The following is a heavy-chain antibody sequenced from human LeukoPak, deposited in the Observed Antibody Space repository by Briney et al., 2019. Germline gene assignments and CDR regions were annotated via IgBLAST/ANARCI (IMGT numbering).Heavy chain of an antibody. Sequence: PGGSLRLSCTASGFTFGDYAMSWVRQAPGKGLEWVGFIRSKAYGGTTEYAASVKGRFTISRDDSKSIAYLQMNSLKTEDTAVYYCTSYDFWSGFTLDYWGQGTLVTVSS. CDR1: GFTFGDYA. V-gene: IGHV3-49*04. CDR3: TSYDFWSGFTLDY. CDR2: IRSKAYGGTT. J-gene: IGHJ4*02. D-gene: IGHD3-3*01.